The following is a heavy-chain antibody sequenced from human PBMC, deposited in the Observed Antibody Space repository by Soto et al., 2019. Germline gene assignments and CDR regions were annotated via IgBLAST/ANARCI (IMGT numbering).Heavy chain of an antibody. CDR2: INAGNGDT. D-gene: IGHD2-15*01. CDR3: ARGGAGYYFDY. CDR1: GYTFINYA. V-gene: IGHV1-3*05. J-gene: IGHJ4*02. Sequence: QVQLVQSGAEEKKPGASVKVSCKASGYTFINYAIHWVRQAPGQRLEWMGWINAGNGDTKYSQKFQGRVTITRDTSANTAYMELSGLRSEGTAVYYGARGGAGYYFDYWGQGTLVTVSS.